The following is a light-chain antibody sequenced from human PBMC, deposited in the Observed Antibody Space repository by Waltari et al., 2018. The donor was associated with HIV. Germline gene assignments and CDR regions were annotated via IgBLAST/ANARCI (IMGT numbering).Light chain of an antibody. CDR1: NIGIKS. Sequence: SYVLTQPPSVSVAPGQTARVTCGGSNIGIKSVHWYQQRPGQAPVLVVYDDSDRPSGIPGRFSGSNAGNTATLSISRVEAGDEADYYCQGWDSSNEYVVFGGGTKVTVL. CDR2: DDS. CDR3: QGWDSSNEYVV. V-gene: IGLV3-21*02. J-gene: IGLJ2*01.